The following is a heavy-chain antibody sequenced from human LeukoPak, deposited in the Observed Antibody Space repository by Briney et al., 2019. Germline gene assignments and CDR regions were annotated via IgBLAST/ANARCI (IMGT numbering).Heavy chain of an antibody. D-gene: IGHD3-22*01. CDR1: GGSISSGGYY. J-gene: IGHJ4*02. V-gene: IGHV4-31*03. Sequence: PSQTLSLTCTVSGGSISSGGYYWSWLRQHPGKGLEWIGYIYYSGSTYYNPSLKSRVTISVDTSKNQFSLKLSSVTAADTAVYYCASFDSSGYYFTFDYWGQGTLVTASS. CDR2: IYYSGST. CDR3: ASFDSSGYYFTFDY.